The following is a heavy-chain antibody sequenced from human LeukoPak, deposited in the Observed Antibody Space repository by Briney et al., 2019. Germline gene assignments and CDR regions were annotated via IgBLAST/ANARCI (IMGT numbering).Heavy chain of an antibody. CDR3: VRGVGSSTSCYVRAFDI. CDR2: IKCDGSEK. J-gene: IGHJ3*02. V-gene: IGHV3-52*01. D-gene: IGHD2-2*01. Sequence: PGGSQRLSCAASGFTFSNSWMHWVCQAPEKGLEWVADIKCDGSEKCYVDSVKGRLTISRDNAKNSLYLQVNSLRAEDMTVYYCVRGVGSSTSCYVRAFDIWGQGTMVTVSS. CDR1: GFTFSNSW.